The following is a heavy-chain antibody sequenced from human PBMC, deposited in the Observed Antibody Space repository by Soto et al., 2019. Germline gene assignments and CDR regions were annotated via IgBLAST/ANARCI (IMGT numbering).Heavy chain of an antibody. CDR1: GGTFSRYG. V-gene: IGHV1-69*13. Sequence: GASVKVSCKASGGTFSRYGISWVRQAPGQGLEWMGGIIPIFGTANYAQKFRGRVTIIADESTSTAYMELSSLRSEDTAVYYCATSAPHYYYGMDVWGQGTTVTVSS. CDR3: ATSAPHYYYGMDV. J-gene: IGHJ6*02. CDR2: IIPIFGTA.